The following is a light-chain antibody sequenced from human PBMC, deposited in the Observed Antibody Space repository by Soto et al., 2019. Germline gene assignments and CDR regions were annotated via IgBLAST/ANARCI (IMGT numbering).Light chain of an antibody. CDR3: QQTYSSPIT. V-gene: IGKV1-39*01. CDR2: AAS. Sequence: DTHMNQSPSSLSASVLDSIAITCRASRSISSYLNWYQQKPGKAPKLLISAASILQSGVPSRFSGSGSGTDFTLTISNLQPEDFAGYYCQQTYSSPITFGQGTRLE. CDR1: RSISSY. J-gene: IGKJ5*01.